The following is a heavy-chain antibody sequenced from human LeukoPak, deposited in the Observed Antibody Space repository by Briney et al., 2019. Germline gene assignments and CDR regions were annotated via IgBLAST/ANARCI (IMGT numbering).Heavy chain of an antibody. CDR2: IYYSGST. D-gene: IGHD6-13*01. CDR3: ARGQQLVVFDP. V-gene: IGHV4-31*03. CDR1: GGSISSGGYY. Sequence: SQTLSLTSTVSGGSISSGGYYWSWIRQHPGKGLEWIGYIYYSGSTYYNPSLKSRVTIAVDTSKNQFSLKLSSVTAADTAVYYCARGQQLVVFDPRGQGTLVTVSS. J-gene: IGHJ5*02.